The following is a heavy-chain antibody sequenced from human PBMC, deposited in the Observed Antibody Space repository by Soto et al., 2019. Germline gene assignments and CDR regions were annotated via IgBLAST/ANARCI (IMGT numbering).Heavy chain of an antibody. V-gene: IGHV4-39*01. CDR3: ARQTRLSVTFDY. J-gene: IGHJ4*02. D-gene: IGHD4-4*01. CDR1: GGSISSSSYY. CDR2: IYYSGST. Sequence: SETLSLTCTVSGGSISSSSYYWGWIRQPPGKGLEWIGSIYYSGSTYYNPSLKSRVTISVDTSKNQFSLKLSSVTAADTAVYYCARQTRLSVTFDYWGQGTLVTVSS.